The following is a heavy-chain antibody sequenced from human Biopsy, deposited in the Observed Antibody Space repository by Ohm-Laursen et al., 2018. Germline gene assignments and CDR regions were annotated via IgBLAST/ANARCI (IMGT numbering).Heavy chain of an antibody. CDR1: GASMTDYF. CDR2: AYPSGTT. J-gene: IGHJ5*02. D-gene: IGHD3-3*01. V-gene: IGHV4-4*07. Sequence: SETLSLTCSVSGASMTDYFWSWIWQPAGKGLEWIGRAYPSGTTYYNPSLKGRVTISIDASTNQFSLQVNSVTAADTAVYYCARTPRDSFWSGSYKRGLWFDPWGQGTLVIVSS. CDR3: ARTPRDSFWSGSYKRGLWFDP.